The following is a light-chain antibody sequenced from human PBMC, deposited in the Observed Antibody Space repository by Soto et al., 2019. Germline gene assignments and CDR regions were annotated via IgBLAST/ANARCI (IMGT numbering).Light chain of an antibody. J-gene: IGLJ1*01. CDR3: CSYAGSYPLV. CDR1: SSDVGGYNY. Sequence: QSALTQPHSVSGSPGQSVTISCTGTSSDVGGYNYVSWYQQHPGKAPKLMIYDVNKRPSGVPDRISGSKFGNTASLTISGLQAEEEADYYCCSYAGSYPLVFGSGTKVTVL. CDR2: DVN. V-gene: IGLV2-11*01.